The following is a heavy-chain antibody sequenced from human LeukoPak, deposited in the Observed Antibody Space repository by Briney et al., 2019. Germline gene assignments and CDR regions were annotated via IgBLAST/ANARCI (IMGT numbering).Heavy chain of an antibody. CDR1: GFTFSSYR. Sequence: GGSLSLSCAASGFTFSSYRMNWVRQAPGKGLEWVSSISSSSSYIYYADSVKGRFTISRDNAKNSLYLQMNSLRAEDTAVYYCARDRERDLFDYWGQGTLVTVSS. CDR2: ISSSSSYI. CDR3: ARDRERDLFDY. V-gene: IGHV3-21*01. J-gene: IGHJ4*02.